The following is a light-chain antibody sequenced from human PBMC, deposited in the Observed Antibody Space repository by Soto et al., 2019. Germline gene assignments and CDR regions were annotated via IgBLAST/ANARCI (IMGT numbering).Light chain of an antibody. CDR3: QQYHYSFLT. CDR2: AAS. CDR1: QSISNF. J-gene: IGKJ4*01. Sequence: DIQMTQSPSSLSASVGDRVTITCRASQSISNFLNWYQHKPGKAPKVLISAASTLRSGVPSRFSGSGSGTDFTLTISSLQPDDSATYYCQQYHYSFLTFGGGTTVEIK. V-gene: IGKV1-39*01.